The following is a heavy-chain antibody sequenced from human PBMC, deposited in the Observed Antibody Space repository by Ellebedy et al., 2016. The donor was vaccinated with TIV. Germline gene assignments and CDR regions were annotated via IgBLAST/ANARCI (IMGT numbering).Heavy chain of an antibody. CDR1: GFTFSSYG. CDR2: IWYDGSNK. D-gene: IGHD3-22*01. J-gene: IGHJ4*02. Sequence: GESLKISXAASGFTFSSYGMHWVRQAPGKGLEWVAVIWYDGSNKYYADSVKGRFTISRDNSKNTLYLQMNSLRAEDTAVYYCAKDHHYYDSSGYYPDSGYFDYWGQGTLVTVSS. V-gene: IGHV3-33*06. CDR3: AKDHHYYDSSGYYPDSGYFDY.